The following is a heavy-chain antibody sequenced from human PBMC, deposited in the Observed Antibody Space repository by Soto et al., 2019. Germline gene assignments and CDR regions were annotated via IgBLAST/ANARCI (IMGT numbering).Heavy chain of an antibody. V-gene: IGHV3-30-3*01. J-gene: IGHJ4*02. Sequence: PGGSLRLSCASSGFTFSSYAMHWVRQAPGKGLEWVAVISYDGSNKYYADSVKGRFTISRDNSKNTLYLQMNSLRAEDTAVYYCARDRVGFGELLHGYWGQGTLVTVSS. D-gene: IGHD3-10*01. CDR1: GFTFSSYA. CDR2: ISYDGSNK. CDR3: ARDRVGFGELLHGY.